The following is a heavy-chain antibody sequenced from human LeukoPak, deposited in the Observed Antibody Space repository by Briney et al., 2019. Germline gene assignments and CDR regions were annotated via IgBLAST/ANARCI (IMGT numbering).Heavy chain of an antibody. CDR3: AKDLFEWVTTAVPDAFDI. Sequence: PGGSLRLSCAASGFTFSSYAMSWVRQAPGKGLEWVSAISGSGGSTYYADSVKGRFTISRDNSKNTLYLQMNSLRAEDTAVYYCAKDLFEWVTTAVPDAFDIWGQGTMVTVSS. D-gene: IGHD4-17*01. CDR1: GFTFSSYA. V-gene: IGHV3-23*01. CDR2: ISGSGGST. J-gene: IGHJ3*02.